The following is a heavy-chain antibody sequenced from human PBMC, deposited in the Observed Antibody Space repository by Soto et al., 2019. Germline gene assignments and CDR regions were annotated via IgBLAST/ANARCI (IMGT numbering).Heavy chain of an antibody. V-gene: IGHV4-59*01. CDR3: ARGLYSGYDSP. CDR2: IYYSGST. J-gene: IGHJ5*02. CDR1: GGSISSYY. Sequence: QVQLQESGPGLVKPSETLSLTCTVSGGSISSYYWSWIRQPPGKGLEWIGYIYYSGSTNYNPSLKSRVTIAVDTSKNPFSLKLSSVTAADAAVYYCARGLYSGYDSPWGQGTLVTVSS. D-gene: IGHD5-12*01.